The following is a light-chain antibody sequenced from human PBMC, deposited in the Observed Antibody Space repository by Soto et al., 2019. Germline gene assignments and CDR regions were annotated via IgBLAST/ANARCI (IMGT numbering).Light chain of an antibody. CDR2: DAS. CDR3: QQYGSSTWT. V-gene: IGKV3D-20*01. CDR1: QSVSGF. J-gene: IGKJ1*01. Sequence: EIVLTQYPATLSLSPGERATLSWGASQSVSGFLAWFQQKPGQAPRLLIYDASKRATGIPARFSGSGSGTDFTLTISRLENEDFAVYYCQQYGSSTWTFGQGTKVDIK.